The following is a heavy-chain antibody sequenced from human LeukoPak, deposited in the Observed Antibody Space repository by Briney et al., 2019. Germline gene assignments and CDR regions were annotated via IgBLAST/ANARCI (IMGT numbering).Heavy chain of an antibody. D-gene: IGHD6-19*01. Sequence: GRSLRLSCAASGFTSSSYGMHWVRQAPGKGLEWVAVISYDGSNKYYADSVKGRFTFSKDNSKNTLYLQMNSLRSEDTAVYYCAKDRGSASGWYHFDYWGQGTLVTVSS. J-gene: IGHJ4*02. CDR2: ISYDGSNK. CDR3: AKDRGSASGWYHFDY. CDR1: GFTSSSYG. V-gene: IGHV3-30*18.